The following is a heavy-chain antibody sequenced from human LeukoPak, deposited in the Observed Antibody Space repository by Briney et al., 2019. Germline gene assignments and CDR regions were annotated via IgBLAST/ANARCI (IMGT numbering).Heavy chain of an antibody. CDR3: AVPGVDYGDYVGLDAFDI. D-gene: IGHD4-17*01. V-gene: IGHV1-69*04. CDR1: GGTFSSYA. Sequence: GASVKVSCKASGGTFSSYAISWVRQAPGQGLEWMGRIIPILGIANYAQKFQGRVTITADKSTSTAYMELSSLRSEGTAVYYCAVPGVDYGDYVGLDAFDIWGQGTMVTVSS. CDR2: IIPILGIA. J-gene: IGHJ3*02.